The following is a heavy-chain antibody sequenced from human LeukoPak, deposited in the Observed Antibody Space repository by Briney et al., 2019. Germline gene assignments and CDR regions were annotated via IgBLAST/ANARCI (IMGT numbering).Heavy chain of an antibody. V-gene: IGHV3-9*01. J-gene: IGHJ4*02. CDR2: ISWNSGNI. CDR1: GFPFDTYG. Sequence: GRSLRLSCATSGFPFDTYGMHWVRQGPGKGLEWVSGISWNSGNIVYADSVKGRFTISRDSAKKSLYLQMNSLRPEDTALYYCVADSSSWFPLDFDFWGQGALVTVSS. CDR3: VADSSSWFPLDFDF. D-gene: IGHD6-13*01.